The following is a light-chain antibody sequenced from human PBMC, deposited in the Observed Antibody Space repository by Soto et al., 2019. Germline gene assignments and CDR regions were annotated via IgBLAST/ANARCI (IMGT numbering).Light chain of an antibody. CDR2: GAS. CDR3: QQYNNWPPWT. CDR1: QSVSSN. J-gene: IGKJ1*01. Sequence: EIVVTKSPATLSVSPGERATLSCRASQSVSSNLAWYQQKTGQAPGHLIYGASIRATGIPASFSGSGSGTEFTLTISSRQSEDFAVYYCQQYNNWPPWTFGQGTKVEIK. V-gene: IGKV3D-15*01.